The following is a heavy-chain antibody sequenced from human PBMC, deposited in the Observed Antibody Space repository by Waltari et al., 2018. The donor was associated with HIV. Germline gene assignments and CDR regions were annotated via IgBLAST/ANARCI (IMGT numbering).Heavy chain of an antibody. CDR2: IYSGGST. J-gene: IGHJ5*02. CDR1: GGSISSSSYY. D-gene: IGHD1-26*01. CDR3: ARQMGATHWFDP. Sequence: QLQLQESGPGLVKPSETLSLTCTGSGGSISSSSYYWGWLRQPPGKGLECVGSIYSGGSTYYNPSLKSRVTISVDTSKNQFSLKLSSVTAADTAVYYCARQMGATHWFDPWGQGTLVTVSS. V-gene: IGHV4-39*01.